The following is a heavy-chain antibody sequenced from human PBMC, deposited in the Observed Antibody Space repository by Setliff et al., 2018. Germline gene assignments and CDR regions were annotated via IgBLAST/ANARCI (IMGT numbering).Heavy chain of an antibody. CDR2: TSYDGINK. D-gene: IGHD2-15*01. CDR1: GFTFSTYA. V-gene: IGHV3-30*01. CDR3: ARDPPGKGHLYLLEGYFDY. J-gene: IGHJ4*02. Sequence: SGGSLRLSCAASGFTFSTYAMHWVRQAPGKGLEWVAVTSYDGINKYHADSVKGRFAISRDNSKNTLYLQMNTLRTEDTAVYYCARDPPGKGHLYLLEGYFDYWGQGALVTVS.